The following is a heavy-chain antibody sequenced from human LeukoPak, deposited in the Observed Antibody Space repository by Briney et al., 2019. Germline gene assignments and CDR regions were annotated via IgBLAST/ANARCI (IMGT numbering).Heavy chain of an antibody. CDR1: GGSFSGYY. J-gene: IGHJ4*02. V-gene: IGHV4-34*01. Sequence: PSETLSLTCAVYGGSFSGYYWSWIRQPPGKGLEWIGEINHSGSTNYNPSLKSRVTISVDTSKNQSSLKLSSVTAADTAVYYCARVQWLVLDYWGQGTLVTVSS. CDR3: ARVQWLVLDY. CDR2: INHSGST. D-gene: IGHD6-19*01.